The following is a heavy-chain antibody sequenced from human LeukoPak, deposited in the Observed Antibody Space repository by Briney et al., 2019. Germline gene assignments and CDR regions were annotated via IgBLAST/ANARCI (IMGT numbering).Heavy chain of an antibody. CDR1: GFTFSIHG. V-gene: IGHV3-48*02. CDR3: ARVGRGVFGMDV. J-gene: IGHJ6*02. Sequence: GGSLRLSCAAPGFTFSIHGMNWVRQAPGKGLGWVSYIINSGGTVYYTDSVQGRFTISRDNARNSLFLQMNSLRDEDTAVYYCARVGRGVFGMDVWGQGTTVTVSS. CDR2: IINSGGTV. D-gene: IGHD3-10*01.